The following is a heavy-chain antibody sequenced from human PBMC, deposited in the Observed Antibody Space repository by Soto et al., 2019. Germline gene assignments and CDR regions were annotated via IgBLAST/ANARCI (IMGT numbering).Heavy chain of an antibody. Sequence: GGSLRLSCAASGFTFSSYEMNWVRQAPGKGLEWVSYISSSGSTIYYADSVKGRFTISRDNAKNSLYLQMNSLRAEDTAVYYCARDLERSSGFAFDIWGQGTMVTVS. CDR2: ISSSGSTI. CDR3: ARDLERSSGFAFDI. J-gene: IGHJ3*02. V-gene: IGHV3-48*03. D-gene: IGHD5-12*01. CDR1: GFTFSSYE.